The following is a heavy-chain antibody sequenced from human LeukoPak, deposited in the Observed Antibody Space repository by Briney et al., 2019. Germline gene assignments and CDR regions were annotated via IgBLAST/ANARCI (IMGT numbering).Heavy chain of an antibody. V-gene: IGHV3-33*08. D-gene: IGHD4-17*01. CDR1: GFTFSSYG. J-gene: IGHJ3*02. CDR2: IWYDGSNE. Sequence: GGSLRLSCAASGFTFSSYGMHWVRQAPGKGLEWVASIWYDGSNENLADSVKGRFTISRDNSKNTLYLQMHSLRAEDTAVYYCARNDYGDYKDALDIWGQGTMVTVSS. CDR3: ARNDYGDYKDALDI.